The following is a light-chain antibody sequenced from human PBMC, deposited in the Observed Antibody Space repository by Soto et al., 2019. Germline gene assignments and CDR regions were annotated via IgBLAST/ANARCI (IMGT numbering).Light chain of an antibody. CDR1: QNVYNN. J-gene: IGKJ2*01. Sequence: EIVMTQSPATLSVSPGEGATLSCKASQNVYNNLAWYQQRPGQPPRLLIYDASTRATGISARFSGSGYGTEFTLTISSLQSEDFAVYYCQQYNNWPLYTFGQGTKVDIK. CDR3: QQYNNWPLYT. CDR2: DAS. V-gene: IGKV3-15*01.